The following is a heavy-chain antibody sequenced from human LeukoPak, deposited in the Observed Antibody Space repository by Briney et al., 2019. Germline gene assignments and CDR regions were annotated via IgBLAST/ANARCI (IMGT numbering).Heavy chain of an antibody. J-gene: IGHJ6*02. CDR3: VRHQPWDTTMGPAMDV. CDR1: GGSTSTYY. Sequence: SETLSLTCTVSGGSTSTYYWSWIRQPPGRGLEWIGYIYYGGSTNYNPSLKSRVTMSVDTSKNQFSLKLSSVTAADTAVYFCVRHQPWDTTMGPAMDVWGQRTTVTVSS. CDR2: IYYGGST. D-gene: IGHD5-18*01. V-gene: IGHV4-59*08.